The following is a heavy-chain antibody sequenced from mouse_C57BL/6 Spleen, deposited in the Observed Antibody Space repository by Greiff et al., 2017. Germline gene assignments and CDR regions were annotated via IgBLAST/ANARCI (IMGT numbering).Heavy chain of an antibody. J-gene: IGHJ4*01. CDR3: ARRSSYAMDY. CDR2: ISSGSSTI. V-gene: IGHV5-17*01. D-gene: IGHD1-1*01. Sequence: EVQLQESGGGLVKPGGSLKLSCAASGFTFSDYGMHWVRQAPEKGLEWVAYISSGSSTIYYAETVKGRFTISRDNAKNTLFLQMTSLRSEDTAMYYCARRSSYAMDYWGQGTSVTVSS. CDR1: GFTFSDYG.